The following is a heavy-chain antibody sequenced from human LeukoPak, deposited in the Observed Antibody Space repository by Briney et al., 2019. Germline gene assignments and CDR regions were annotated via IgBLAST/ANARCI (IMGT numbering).Heavy chain of an antibody. D-gene: IGHD3-22*01. CDR3: ARDRSTGYYDSSGYAFDI. CDR2: IYYSGST. V-gene: IGHV4-39*07. CDR1: GGSISSSSYY. J-gene: IGHJ3*02. Sequence: SETLSLTCTVSGGSISSSSYYWGWIRQPPGKGLEWIGSIYYSGSTYYNPSLKSRVTISVDTSKNQFSLKLSSVTAADTAVYYCARDRSTGYYDSSGYAFDIWGQGTMVTVSS.